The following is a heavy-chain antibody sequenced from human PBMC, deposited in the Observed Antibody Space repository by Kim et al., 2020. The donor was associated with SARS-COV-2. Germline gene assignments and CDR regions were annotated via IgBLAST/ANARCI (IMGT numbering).Heavy chain of an antibody. D-gene: IGHD2-15*01. CDR3: ASIVVVVAATLDY. Sequence: YADSVKSRFTIARDNSKNTLYLQMNSLRAEDTAVYYCASIVVVVAATLDYWGQGTLVTVSS. V-gene: IGHV3-23*01. J-gene: IGHJ4*02.